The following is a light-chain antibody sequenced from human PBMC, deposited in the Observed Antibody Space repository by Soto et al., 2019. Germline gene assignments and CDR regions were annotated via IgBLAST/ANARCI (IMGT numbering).Light chain of an antibody. V-gene: IGLV2-14*01. Sequence: QSVLTQPASVSGSPGQSITISCTGTSSDVGGYNYVSWYQQHPGKAPKLMIYEVSNRPSGVSNRFSGSKSDNTASLTISGLQAEDEADHYCSSYTRSSTLVFGGGTKVTVL. CDR3: SSYTRSSTLV. CDR2: EVS. CDR1: SSDVGGYNY. J-gene: IGLJ3*02.